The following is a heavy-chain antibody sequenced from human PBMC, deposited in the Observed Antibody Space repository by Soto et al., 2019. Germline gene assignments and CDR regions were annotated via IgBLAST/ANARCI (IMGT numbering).Heavy chain of an antibody. CDR3: ATSGYCASGGCYSR. V-gene: IGHV3-7*01. CDR1: GLKFSTFW. D-gene: IGHD2-15*01. J-gene: IGHJ4*02. CDR2: IKEDGSEK. Sequence: EVQLVESGGGLVQPGGSLRLSCAASGLKFSTFWMSWVRQTPGKGLEWVANIKEDGSEKYYLDSVKGRFTISRDNAKESLYLQMNSLRGEDTATYFCATSGYCASGGCYSRWGQGTLVTVSS.